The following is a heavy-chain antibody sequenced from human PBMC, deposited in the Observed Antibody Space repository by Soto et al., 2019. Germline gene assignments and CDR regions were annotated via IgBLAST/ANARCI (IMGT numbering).Heavy chain of an antibody. Sequence: QVQLQESGPGLVKPSETLSLTCTVSGGSMNNFYWSWIRQPPGKGLEWIGYVSYSDSSNYNPSLXXRVAISVDTSXXQXSXTLTSVTAADTAAYYCASEGWYSDRSALRRTHYFDYWGQGTLVTVSS. V-gene: IGHV4-59*01. D-gene: IGHD3-22*01. CDR1: GGSMNNFY. CDR3: ASEGWYSDRSALRRTHYFDY. J-gene: IGHJ4*02. CDR2: VSYSDSS.